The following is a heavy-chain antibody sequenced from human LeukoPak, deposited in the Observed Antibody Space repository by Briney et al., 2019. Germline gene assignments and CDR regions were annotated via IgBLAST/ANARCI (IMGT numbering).Heavy chain of an antibody. CDR3: ARGHRGVFTDPINY. CDR2: IDYNGDT. CDR1: DGSISSRNYY. Sequence: SETLSLTCTVFDGSISSRNYYWGWIRQPPGTGLEWIGSIDYNGDTYYNPSLASRVTMSEDTSKNQFSLKLNSVTAEGTAVYYCARGHRGVFTDPINYWAQGTLVTVSS. J-gene: IGHJ4*02. V-gene: IGHV4-39*01. D-gene: IGHD5-12*01.